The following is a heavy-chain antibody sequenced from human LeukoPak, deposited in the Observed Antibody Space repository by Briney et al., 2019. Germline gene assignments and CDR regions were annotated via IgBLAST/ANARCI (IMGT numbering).Heavy chain of an antibody. CDR1: GFTFDDYA. D-gene: IGHD1-26*01. CDR2: ISWNSGSI. J-gene: IGHJ6*02. Sequence: GGSLRLSCAASGFTFDDYAMHWVRQAPGKGLEWVSGISWNSGSIGYADSVEGRFTISRDNAKNSLYLQMNSLRAEDTALYYCAKSEATLTDYYYGMDVWGQGTTVTVSS. CDR3: AKSEATLTDYYYGMDV. V-gene: IGHV3-9*01.